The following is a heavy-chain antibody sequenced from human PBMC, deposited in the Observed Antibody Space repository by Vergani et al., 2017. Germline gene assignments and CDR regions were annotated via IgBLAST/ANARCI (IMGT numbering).Heavy chain of an antibody. V-gene: IGHV3-48*02. CDR1: GFTFSSYS. CDR2: ISSSSSTI. J-gene: IGHJ4*02. D-gene: IGHD4-17*01. CDR3: ASSTVKRQFYCFDC. Sequence: EVQLVESGGGLVQPGGSLRLSCAASGFTFSSYSMNWVRQAPGKGLEWVSYISSSSSTIYYADSVKGRFTITRDNAKNSLYLQMNSLRDEDTAVYYCASSTVKRQFYCFDCWGEGTLVTVSS.